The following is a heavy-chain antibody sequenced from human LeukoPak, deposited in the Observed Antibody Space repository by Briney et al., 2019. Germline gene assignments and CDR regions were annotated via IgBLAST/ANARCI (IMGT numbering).Heavy chain of an antibody. CDR2: INQDGSVK. V-gene: IGHV3-7*01. CDR3: ASALYANSCL. Sequence: PGGSLRLSCAASGFTFSRFWMTWVRQAPGKGLEWVANINQDGSVKNFVDSVKGRFTISRDNAKNSLFLQMNSLRAEDTAVYYCASALYANSCLWGQGTLVTVSS. CDR1: GFTFSRFW. J-gene: IGHJ4*02. D-gene: IGHD2-8*01.